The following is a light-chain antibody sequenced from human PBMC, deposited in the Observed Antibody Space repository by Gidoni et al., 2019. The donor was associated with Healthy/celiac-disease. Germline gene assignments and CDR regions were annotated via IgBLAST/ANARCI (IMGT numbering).Light chain of an antibody. CDR2: EGS. V-gene: IGLV2-23*01. CDR1: SSDVGSYNL. CDR3: CSYAGSSTPNWV. J-gene: IGLJ3*02. Sequence: QSALTPPASVSGSPGQSITISCTGTSSDVGSYNLVSWYQQHPGKAPKLMIYEGSKRPSGVSNRFSGSKSGNTASLTISGRQAEDEADYYCCSYAGSSTPNWVFGGGTKLTV.